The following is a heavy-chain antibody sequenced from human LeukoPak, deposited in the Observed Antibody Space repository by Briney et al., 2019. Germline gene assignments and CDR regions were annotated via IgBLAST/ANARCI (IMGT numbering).Heavy chain of an antibody. CDR3: ARGARTSHSLDY. CDR2: IIPIFGTA. D-gene: IGHD2-2*01. J-gene: IGHJ4*02. Sequence: GASVTVSFKAAGGTFGSYAISWVRQAPGQGHEWMGGIIPIFGTANYAQKFQGRVTITADKSTSTAYLELSSLRSEDTAVYYCARGARTSHSLDYWGQGTLVTVSS. CDR1: GGTFGSYA. V-gene: IGHV1-69*06.